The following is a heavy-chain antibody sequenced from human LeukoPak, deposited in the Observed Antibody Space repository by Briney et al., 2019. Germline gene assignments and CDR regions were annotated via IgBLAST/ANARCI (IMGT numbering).Heavy chain of an antibody. CDR3: ARDKGAATEERSDY. CDR2: IIPIFGTA. CDR1: GGTFSSYA. Sequence: GASVKVSCKASGGTFSSYAISWVRQAPGQGLEWMGGIIPIFGTANYAQKFQGRVTITTDESTSTAYMELSSLRAEDTAVYYCARDKGAATEERSDYWGQGTLVTVSS. D-gene: IGHD1-26*01. J-gene: IGHJ4*02. V-gene: IGHV1-69*05.